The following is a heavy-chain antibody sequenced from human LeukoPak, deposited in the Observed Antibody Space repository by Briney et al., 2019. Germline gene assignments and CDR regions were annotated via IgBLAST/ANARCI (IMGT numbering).Heavy chain of an antibody. J-gene: IGHJ6*02. CDR2: TYYRSKWFS. Sequence: SQTLSLTCAISGDSVSNNSAAWNWIRQSPSRGLEWLGRTYYRSKWFSDYALSVKSRITINQDTSRNQFSLHLTSVIPEDTAVYYCARAPWGDYYGMDVWGQGTTVTVSS. D-gene: IGHD3-10*01. V-gene: IGHV6-1*01. CDR3: ARAPWGDYYGMDV. CDR1: GDSVSNNSAA.